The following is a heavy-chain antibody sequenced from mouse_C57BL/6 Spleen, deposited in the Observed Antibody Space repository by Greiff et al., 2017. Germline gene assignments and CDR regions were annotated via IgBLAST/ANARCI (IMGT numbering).Heavy chain of an antibody. D-gene: IGHD2-13*01. V-gene: IGHV1-69*01. J-gene: IGHJ2*01. CDR3: AGYGDGHAVGY. CDR1: GYTFTSYW. Sequence: QVQLQQPGAELVMPWASVKLSCKASGYTFTSYWMHWVKQRPGQGLEWIGEIDPSDSYTDYNQKFKGKSTLTVNKSSSTAYMQLSSLTSETSAGYYCAGYGDGHAVGYWGQGTTLT. CDR2: IDPSDSYT.